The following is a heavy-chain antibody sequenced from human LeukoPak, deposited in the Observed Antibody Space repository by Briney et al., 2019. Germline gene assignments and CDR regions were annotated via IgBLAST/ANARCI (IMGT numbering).Heavy chain of an antibody. V-gene: IGHV4-34*01. CDR1: GGSISSYY. CDR3: ARGYSYGYYFDY. CDR2: INHSGST. Sequence: SETLSLTCTVSGGSISSYYWSWIRQPPGKGLEWIGEINHSGSTNYNPSLKSRVTISVDTSKNQFSLKLSSVTAADTAVYYCARGYSYGYYFDYWGQGTLVTISS. J-gene: IGHJ4*02. D-gene: IGHD5-18*01.